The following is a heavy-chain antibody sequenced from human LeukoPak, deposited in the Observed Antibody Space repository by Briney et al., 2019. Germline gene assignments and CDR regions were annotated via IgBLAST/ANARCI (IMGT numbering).Heavy chain of an antibody. CDR1: GDSISSGDYY. V-gene: IGHV4-61*02. Sequence: PSQTLSLTCTVSGDSISSGDYYWSWIRQPAGKGLEWIGSIHYSGSTNYNPSLKSRVTISVDTSKNQFSLKLSSVTAADTAVYYCARGYCSGGSCYSYYYYNYMDVWGKGTTVTVSS. D-gene: IGHD2-15*01. J-gene: IGHJ6*03. CDR2: IHYSGST. CDR3: ARGYCSGGSCYSYYYYNYMDV.